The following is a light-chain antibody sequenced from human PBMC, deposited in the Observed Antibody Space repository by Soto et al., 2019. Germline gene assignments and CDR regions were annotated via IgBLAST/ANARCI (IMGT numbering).Light chain of an antibody. CDR1: QAISSY. CDR3: QQLQGYLLT. V-gene: IGKV1-9*01. CDR2: AAS. Sequence: DIQLTQSPSFLSASVGDRVTITCRASQAISSYLAWYQQKPGKAPELLIYAASTLQSGVPSRFSGSGSGTDFTLTITSLQPEDFATYYCQQLQGYLLTFGGGTKVEIK. J-gene: IGKJ4*01.